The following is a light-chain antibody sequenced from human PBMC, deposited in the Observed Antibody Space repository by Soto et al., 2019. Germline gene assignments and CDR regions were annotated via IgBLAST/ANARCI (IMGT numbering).Light chain of an antibody. CDR1: STDVGGYDY. CDR3: SSYTSSSTVV. Sequence: QSALTQPASVSGSPGQSITISCTGSSTDVGGYDYVSWYQQLPGKAPKLMIYDVSSRPSGVSNRFSGSKSGNTASLTISGLQAKDEADYYCSSYTSSSTVVFGGGTKLTVL. J-gene: IGLJ2*01. CDR2: DVS. V-gene: IGLV2-14*01.